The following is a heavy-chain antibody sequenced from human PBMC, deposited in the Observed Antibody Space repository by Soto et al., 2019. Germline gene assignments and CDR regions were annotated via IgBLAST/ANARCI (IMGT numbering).Heavy chain of an antibody. D-gene: IGHD4-17*01. CDR1: GGTFSSYA. CDR3: ARAPRKDYGGNSGYFDY. Sequence: QVQLVQSGAEVKKPGSSVKVSCKASGGTFSSYAISWVRQAPGQGLEWMGGIIPIFGTANYAQKFQGRVTITADESTSTAYMELSSLRSEDTVVYYCARAPRKDYGGNSGYFDYWGQGTLVTVSS. J-gene: IGHJ4*02. CDR2: IIPIFGTA. V-gene: IGHV1-69*12.